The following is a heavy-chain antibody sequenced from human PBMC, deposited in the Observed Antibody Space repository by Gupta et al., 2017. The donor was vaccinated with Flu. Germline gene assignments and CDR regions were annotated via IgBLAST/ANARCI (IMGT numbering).Heavy chain of an antibody. Sequence: VQSGAEVKKPGESLKISCKGSGYSFTSYWIGGVRQMPGKGLEWMGIIYPGDSDTRYSPSFQGQVTISADKSISTAYLQWSSLKASDTAMYYCARVGTRPNSGIEAYYFDYWGQGTLVTVSS. CDR1: GYSFTSYW. V-gene: IGHV5-51*01. D-gene: IGHD1-26*01. J-gene: IGHJ4*02. CDR2: IYPGDSDT. CDR3: ARVGTRPNSGIEAYYFDY.